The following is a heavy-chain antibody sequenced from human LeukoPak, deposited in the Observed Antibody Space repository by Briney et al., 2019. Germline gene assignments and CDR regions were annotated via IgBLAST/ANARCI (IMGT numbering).Heavy chain of an antibody. Sequence: WETLSLTCAVSGGSISSSNWWSWVRQPPGKGLEWIGSIYDSGSTYCNPSLKSRVTISVDTSKNQFSLKLNSVTAADTAVYYCARHYGPWGQGTLVTVSS. CDR3: ARHYGP. D-gene: IGHD3-10*01. CDR1: GGSISSSNW. CDR2: IYDSGST. V-gene: IGHV4-39*01. J-gene: IGHJ5*02.